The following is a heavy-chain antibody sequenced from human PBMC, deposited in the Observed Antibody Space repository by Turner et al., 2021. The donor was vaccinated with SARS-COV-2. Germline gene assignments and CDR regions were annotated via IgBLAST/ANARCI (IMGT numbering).Heavy chain of an antibody. V-gene: IGHV4-39*01. Sequence: QLRLQDSGPGPVKPSETLSLTCTVSGVPTITSRYYWGWLRQPPGKVLEWIGSIHYSGSTYHNASLKSRVDISVDTSKSQFSVKLRSVTAADTAVYYCAIAPNYYYGMDVWGQGTTVTVSS. CDR2: IHYSGST. CDR3: AIAPNYYYGMDV. CDR1: GVPTITSRYY. J-gene: IGHJ6*02.